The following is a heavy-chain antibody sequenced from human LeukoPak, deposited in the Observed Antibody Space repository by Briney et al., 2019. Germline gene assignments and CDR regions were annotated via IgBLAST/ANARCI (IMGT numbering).Heavy chain of an antibody. Sequence: SQTLSLTCTVSGGSISSGDYYWSWIRQPPGKGLEWIGYIYHSGSTYYNPSLKSRVTISVDRSKNQFSLKLSSVTAAYTAVYYCARDSGLNPKRSEYFQHWGQGILVTVSS. J-gene: IGHJ1*01. V-gene: IGHV4-30-2*01. CDR2: IYHSGST. D-gene: IGHD3-16*01. CDR3: ARDSGLNPKRSEYFQH. CDR1: GGSISSGDYY.